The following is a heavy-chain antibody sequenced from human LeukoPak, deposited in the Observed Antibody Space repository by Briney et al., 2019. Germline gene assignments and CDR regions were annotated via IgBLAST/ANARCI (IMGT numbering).Heavy chain of an antibody. V-gene: IGHV4-30-4*01. Sequence: SETLSLTCTVSGGSISSGDYYWSWIRQPPGKGLEWIGYIYYSGSTYYNPSLKSRVTISVDTSKNQFSLKLSSVTAVDTAVYYCAREPEGAFDIWGQGTMVTVSS. CDR3: AREPEGAFDI. CDR1: GGSISSGDYY. CDR2: IYYSGST. J-gene: IGHJ3*02.